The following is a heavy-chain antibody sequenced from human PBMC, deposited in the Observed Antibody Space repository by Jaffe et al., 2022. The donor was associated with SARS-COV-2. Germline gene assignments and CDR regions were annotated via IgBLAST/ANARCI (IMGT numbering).Heavy chain of an antibody. J-gene: IGHJ4*02. Sequence: EVQLLESGGGLVQPGGSLRLSCAASGFTFSSYAMSWVRQAPGKGLEWVSAISGSGGSTYYADSVKGRFTISRDNSKNTLYLQMNSLRAEDTAVYYCAKVWSGVVASGVRVVYYFDYWGQGTLVTVSS. CDR2: ISGSGGST. CDR1: GFTFSSYA. CDR3: AKVWSGVVASGVRVVYYFDY. D-gene: IGHD3-3*01. V-gene: IGHV3-23*01.